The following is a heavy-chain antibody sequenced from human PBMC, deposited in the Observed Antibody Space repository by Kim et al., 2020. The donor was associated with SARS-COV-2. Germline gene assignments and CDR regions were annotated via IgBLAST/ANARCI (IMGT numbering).Heavy chain of an antibody. Sequence: SETLSLTCTVSGGSISSYYWSWIRQPAGKGLEWIGRIYTSGSTNYNPSLKSRVTMSVDTSKNQFSLKLSSVTAADTAVYYCARVAVTTEVWYFDLWGRGTLVTVSS. CDR3: ARVAVTTEVWYFDL. D-gene: IGHD4-17*01. CDR2: IYTSGST. J-gene: IGHJ2*01. V-gene: IGHV4-4*07. CDR1: GGSISSYY.